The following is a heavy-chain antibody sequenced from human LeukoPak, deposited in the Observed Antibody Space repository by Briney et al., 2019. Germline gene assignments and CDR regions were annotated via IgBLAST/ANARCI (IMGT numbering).Heavy chain of an antibody. Sequence: GASVKVFCKASGYTFTSYDINWVRQATGQGLEWMGWMNPNSSNTGYAQKFQGRVTMTRNTSIGTAYVELSSLRSEDTAVYYCARGQYYSTWSAPPAFEDWGQGTLVTVSS. D-gene: IGHD3-10*01. J-gene: IGHJ4*02. CDR1: GYTFTSYD. CDR3: ARGQYYSTWSAPPAFED. CDR2: MNPNSSNT. V-gene: IGHV1-8*01.